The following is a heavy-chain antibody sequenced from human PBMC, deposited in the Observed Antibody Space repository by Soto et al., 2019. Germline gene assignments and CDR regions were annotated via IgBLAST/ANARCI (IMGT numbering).Heavy chain of an antibody. V-gene: IGHV1-69*06. D-gene: IGHD3-10*01. J-gene: IGHJ6*02. CDR3: ARVENYYGSGSYYRDYYYYYGMDV. CDR1: GGTFSSYA. CDR2: IIPIFGTA. Sequence: GASVKVSCKASGGTFSSYAISWVRQAPGQGLEWMGGIIPIFGTANYAQKFQGRVTITADKSTSTAYMELSSLRSEDTAVYYCARVENYYGSGSYYRDYYYYYGMDVWGQGTTVTVSS.